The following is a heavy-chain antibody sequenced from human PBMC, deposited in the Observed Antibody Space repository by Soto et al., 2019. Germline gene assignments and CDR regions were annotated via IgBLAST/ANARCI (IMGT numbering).Heavy chain of an antibody. CDR2: ISDDGTNK. CDR1: GFTFSSFA. D-gene: IGHD2-21*02. V-gene: IGHV3-30*04. CDR3: ARRLTTTVTAMGY. Sequence: GSLRLSCKGSGFTFSSFAIQWARQAPGKGLEWVAAISDDGTNKYTADSVKGRFTISRDNSRNTVYLQVNSLRIEDTAVYYCARRLTTTVTAMGYWGQGTPVTVSS. J-gene: IGHJ4*02.